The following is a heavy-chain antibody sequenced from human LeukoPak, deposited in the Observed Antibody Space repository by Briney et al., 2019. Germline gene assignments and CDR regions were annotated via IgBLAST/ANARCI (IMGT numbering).Heavy chain of an antibody. D-gene: IGHD6-19*01. J-gene: IGHJ4*02. CDR3: ARGGGSSGWYNDY. CDR2: INHSGST. V-gene: IGHV4-34*01. Sequence: SETLSLTCAVSGGSFSGYYWSWIRQPPGKGLEWIGEINHSGSTNYNPSLKSRVTISVDTSKNQFSLKLSSVTAADTAVYYCARGGGSSGWYNDYWGQGTLVTVSS. CDR1: GGSFSGYY.